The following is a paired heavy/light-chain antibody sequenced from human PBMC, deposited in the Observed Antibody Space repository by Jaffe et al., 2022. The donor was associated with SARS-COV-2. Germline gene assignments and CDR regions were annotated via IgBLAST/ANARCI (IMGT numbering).Heavy chain of an antibody. V-gene: IGHV3-11*06. Sequence: QVQLVESGGDLVKPGGSLRLSCAASAFPFSDYYMSWIRQAPGKGLEWVSYINPGSSYTNYADSVKGRFTISRDNAKNSLFLQMNSLRVEDTAVYYCARGHYNLDVWGQGTTVTVSS. CDR3: ARGHYNLDV. CDR1: AFPFSDYY. CDR2: INPGSSYT. D-gene: IGHD4-4*01. J-gene: IGHJ6*02.
Light chain of an antibody. V-gene: IGKV3-20*01. Sequence: EIVLTQSPGTLSLSPGERATLSCRASQSVSSSYLAWYQQKPGQAPRLLLYVASTRATGIPDRFSGSGSGTDFTLTISRLEPEDFAVYYCEQYGSSPYTFGQGTKLEI. CDR2: VAS. CDR3: EQYGSSPYT. CDR1: QSVSSSY. J-gene: IGKJ2*01.